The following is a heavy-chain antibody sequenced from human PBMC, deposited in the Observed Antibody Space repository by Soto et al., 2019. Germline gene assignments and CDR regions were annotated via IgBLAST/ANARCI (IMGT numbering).Heavy chain of an antibody. V-gene: IGHV1-69*02. Sequence: QVQLVQSGAEVKKPGSSVKVSCKASGGTFSSYTISWVRQAPGQGLEWMGRIIPILGIANYAQKFQGRVTITADKSTSTAYMELSSLRSEDTAVYYCARAGYCSGGSCYIWGNWGQGPLVTVSS. CDR1: GGTFSSYT. D-gene: IGHD2-15*01. CDR3: ARAGYCSGGSCYIWGN. J-gene: IGHJ4*02. CDR2: IIPILGIA.